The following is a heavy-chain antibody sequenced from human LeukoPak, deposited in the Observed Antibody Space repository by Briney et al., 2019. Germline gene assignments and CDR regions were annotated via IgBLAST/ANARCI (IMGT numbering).Heavy chain of an antibody. CDR3: ARHFSTYSYGLDV. V-gene: IGHV3-7*01. Sequence: PGGSLRLSCAASGFTFSNFWMSWVRQAPGKGLEGVANINPDGSAKYYVDSVKGRFTISRDNAENSLYPQMNSLRPEHTAVYYCARHFSTYSYGLDVWGQGTTVTVSS. D-gene: IGHD3-3*02. CDR2: INPDGSAK. J-gene: IGHJ6*02. CDR1: GFTFSNFW.